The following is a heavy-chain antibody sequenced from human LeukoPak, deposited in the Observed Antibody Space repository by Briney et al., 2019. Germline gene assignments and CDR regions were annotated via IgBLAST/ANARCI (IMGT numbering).Heavy chain of an antibody. Sequence: VGSLRLSSAAPGFTFSTYTMSSVRPTPGEGRWRGSAISGSGGSTYYADSVRGRFTMSRDNSNKTLYLRINTLRAEDTASYYFAKSTLTDAFDIWGQGTMVTVSS. V-gene: IGHV3-23*01. D-gene: IGHD2/OR15-2a*01. CDR2: ISGSGGST. CDR1: GFTFSTYT. J-gene: IGHJ3*02. CDR3: AKSTLTDAFDI.